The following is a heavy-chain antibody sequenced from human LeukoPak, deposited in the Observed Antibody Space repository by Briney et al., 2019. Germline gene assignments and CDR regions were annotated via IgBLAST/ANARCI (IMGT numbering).Heavy chain of an antibody. CDR3: ASQGSGSYLA. CDR2: IYTSGST. CDR1: GGSISSGSYY. J-gene: IGHJ5*02. V-gene: IGHV4-61*02. Sequence: SETLSLTCTVSGGSISSGSYYWSWIRQPAGKGLGWIGRIYTSGSTNYNPSLKSRVTISVDTSKNQFSLKLSSVTAADTAVYYCASQGSGSYLAWGQGTLVTVSS. D-gene: IGHD1-26*01.